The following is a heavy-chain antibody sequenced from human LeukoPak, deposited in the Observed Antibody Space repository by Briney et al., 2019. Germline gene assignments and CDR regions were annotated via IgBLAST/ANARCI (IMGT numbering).Heavy chain of an antibody. CDR3: AKDPEKGYQLLYYYYMDV. CDR2: IIPILGTA. D-gene: IGHD2-2*01. V-gene: IGHV1-69*04. CDR1: GASFSSSA. J-gene: IGHJ6*03. Sequence: GSSVKVSCKASGASFSSSAISWVRQAPGQGLEWMGRIIPILGTANYAQKFQGRVTITADKSTSTAYMELTSLRAEDTAVYYCAKDPEKGYQLLYYYYMDVWGKGTTVTVSS.